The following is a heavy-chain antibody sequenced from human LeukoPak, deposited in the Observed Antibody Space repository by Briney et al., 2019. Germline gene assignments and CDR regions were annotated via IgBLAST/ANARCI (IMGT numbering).Heavy chain of an antibody. V-gene: IGHV3-66*01. Sequence: GGSLRLSCAASGFTVSSNYMSWVRQAPGKGLEWVSVIYSGGSTYYADSVKGRFTISRDNSKNTLYLQMNSLRAEDTAVYYCARYDFWSGYYFDYWGQGTLVTVSS. D-gene: IGHD3-3*01. CDR1: GFTVSSNY. CDR3: ARYDFWSGYYFDY. J-gene: IGHJ4*02. CDR2: IYSGGST.